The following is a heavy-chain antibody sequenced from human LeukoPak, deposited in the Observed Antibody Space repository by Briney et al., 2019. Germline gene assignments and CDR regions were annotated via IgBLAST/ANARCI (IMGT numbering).Heavy chain of an antibody. D-gene: IGHD1-26*01. Sequence: SETLSLXCTVSGGSISSYYWSWSRQPPGKGLEWIGYIYYSGSTNYNPSLKSRVTISVDTSKNQFSLKLSSVTAADTAVYYCVRDLFRRSALGFWGQGTLVTVSS. V-gene: IGHV4-59*01. J-gene: IGHJ4*02. CDR2: IYYSGST. CDR1: GGSISSYY. CDR3: VRDLFRRSALGF.